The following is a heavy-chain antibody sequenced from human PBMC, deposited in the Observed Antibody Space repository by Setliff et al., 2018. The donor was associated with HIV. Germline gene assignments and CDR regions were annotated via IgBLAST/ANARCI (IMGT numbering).Heavy chain of an antibody. V-gene: IGHV3-21*06. D-gene: IGHD1-20*01. CDR1: GFSFSSYS. J-gene: IGHJ5*02. CDR3: ARDLRYPGVS. CDR2: ISASSAYL. Sequence: GGSLRLSCAASGFSFSSYSMNWVRQAPGKGLEWVASISASSAYLQYGDSVKGRFTISRDNAKNSLYLQMNSLRAEDTAVYYCARDLRYPGVSWGQGTLVTVSS.